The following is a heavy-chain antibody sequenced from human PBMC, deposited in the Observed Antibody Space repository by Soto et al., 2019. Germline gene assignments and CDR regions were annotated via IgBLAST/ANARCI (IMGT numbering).Heavy chain of an antibody. J-gene: IGHJ5*01. Sequence: QVQLVQSGGEVKKPGASVKVSCQASGYTFNSYAISWVRQAPGQGLEWMGWISPSTGDTDQAQNFPARGIMTLDISRNSAYMELRSLRSDDTAVYYCVRCYCSVGSCYACLHFDFWGRGTLVTVSS. CDR2: ISPSTGDT. CDR3: VRCYCSVGSCYACLHFDF. CDR1: GYTFNSYA. D-gene: IGHD2-15*01. V-gene: IGHV1-18*01.